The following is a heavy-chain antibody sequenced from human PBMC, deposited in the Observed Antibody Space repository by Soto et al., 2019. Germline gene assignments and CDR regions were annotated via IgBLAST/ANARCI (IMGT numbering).Heavy chain of an antibody. J-gene: IGHJ3*02. CDR1: GFSFSTYS. Sequence: DGSLRRSCAVSGFSFSTYSMKWVRQAPGKGLEWVSSISSSSSFIYYADSVKGRFTISRDNAKNSLYLQMNGLRAEDTAVYYCATAYSYDSSRYPKKTFDIWGQGTMVTVSS. D-gene: IGHD3-22*01. CDR3: ATAYSYDSSRYPKKTFDI. V-gene: IGHV3-21*01. CDR2: ISSSSSFI.